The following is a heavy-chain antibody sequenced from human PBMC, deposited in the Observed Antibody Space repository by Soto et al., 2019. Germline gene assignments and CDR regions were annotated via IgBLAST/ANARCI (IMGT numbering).Heavy chain of an antibody. V-gene: IGHV4-59*01. Sequence: SETLSLTCTVSGGSISSYYWSWIRQPPGKGLEWIGYIYYSGSTNYNPSLKSRVTISVDTSKNQFSLKLSSVTAADTAVYYCAREVPWFYGMDVWGQGTTVTVSS. J-gene: IGHJ6*02. CDR1: GGSISSYY. D-gene: IGHD3-10*01. CDR2: IYYSGST. CDR3: AREVPWFYGMDV.